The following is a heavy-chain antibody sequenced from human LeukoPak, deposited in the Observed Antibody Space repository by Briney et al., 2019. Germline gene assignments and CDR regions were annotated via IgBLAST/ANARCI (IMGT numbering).Heavy chain of an antibody. J-gene: IGHJ4*02. Sequence: SETLSLTCTVSGGSISSSSYYWGWIRQPPGKGLEWIGSIYYSGSTYYNPSLKSRVTISVDTSKNQFSLKLSSVTAADTAVYYCARCTATDYVWGSYLSYYFDYWGQGTLVTVSS. V-gene: IGHV4-39*07. CDR2: IYYSGST. D-gene: IGHD3-16*02. CDR3: ARCTATDYVWGSYLSYYFDY. CDR1: GGSISSSSYY.